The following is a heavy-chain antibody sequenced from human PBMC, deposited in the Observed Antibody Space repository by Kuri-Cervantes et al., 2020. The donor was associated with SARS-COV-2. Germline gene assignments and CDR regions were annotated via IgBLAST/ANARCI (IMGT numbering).Heavy chain of an antibody. V-gene: IGHV3-33*08. CDR1: GFSLTNYA. D-gene: IGHD3-10*01. CDR3: ATGAANSYMDV. CDR2: IWYDGKNE. Sequence: GGSLRLSCGASGFSLTNYAIHWVRQAPGKGLEWVSVIWYDGKNEYYAGSVKGRFNTSRDTSKNTVSLHMNSLRAEDTAMYYCATGAANSYMDVWGRGTTVTVSS. J-gene: IGHJ6*03.